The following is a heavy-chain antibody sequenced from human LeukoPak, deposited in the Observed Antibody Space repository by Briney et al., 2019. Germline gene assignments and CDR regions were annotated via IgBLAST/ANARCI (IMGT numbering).Heavy chain of an antibody. Sequence: SETLSLTCAVYGGSFSDYYWSWIRQSPGKGLEWIGEIKRGGSTYYNPSLKSRVTISVDTSKNQFSLKLTSVTAADTAVYYCARKSGDGYNDPDYWGQGTLVTASS. V-gene: IGHV4-34*01. CDR2: IKRGGST. CDR1: GGSFSDYY. J-gene: IGHJ4*02. D-gene: IGHD5-24*01. CDR3: ARKSGDGYNDPDY.